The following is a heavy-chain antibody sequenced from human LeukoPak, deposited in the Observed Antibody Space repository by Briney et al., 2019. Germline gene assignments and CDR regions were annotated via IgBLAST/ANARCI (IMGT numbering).Heavy chain of an antibody. CDR2: IYYSGST. CDR3: ARHGIAVAEYFDY. J-gene: IGHJ4*02. CDR1: GGSISSYY. V-gene: IGHV4-59*08. Sequence: PSETLSLICTVSGGSISSYYWSWIRQPPGKGLEWIGYIYYSGSTNYNPSLKSRVTISVDTSKNQFSLKLSSVTAADTAVYYCARHGIAVAEYFDYWGQGTLVTVSS. D-gene: IGHD6-19*01.